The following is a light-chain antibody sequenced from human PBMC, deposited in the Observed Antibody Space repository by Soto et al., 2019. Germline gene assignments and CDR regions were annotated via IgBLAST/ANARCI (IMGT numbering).Light chain of an antibody. CDR2: EGS. CDR3: CSYAGISTWV. Sequence: QSALTQPASVSGSPGQSITIACTGTSSDVGSYYLVSWYLQHPGKAPKLMIYEGSKRPSGVSNRFSGSKSGNTASLTISGLQAEDEADYYCCSYAGISTWVFGGGTKLTVL. V-gene: IGLV2-23*01. CDR1: SSDVGSYYL. J-gene: IGLJ3*02.